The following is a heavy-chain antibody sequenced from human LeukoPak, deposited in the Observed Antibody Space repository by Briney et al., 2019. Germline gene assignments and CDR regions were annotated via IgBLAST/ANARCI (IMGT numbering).Heavy chain of an antibody. D-gene: IGHD6-19*01. CDR2: IKRDGSEK. Sequence: PGGSLRLSCAASILTFSTSWMSWVRQAPGKGLEWVANIKRDGSEKYYVDSVKGRFTISRDNAKNSLHLQMNSLRVEDTAVYYCARLSTAVPDADYWGQGTLVTVSS. CDR3: ARLSTAVPDADY. V-gene: IGHV3-7*01. J-gene: IGHJ4*02. CDR1: ILTFSTSW.